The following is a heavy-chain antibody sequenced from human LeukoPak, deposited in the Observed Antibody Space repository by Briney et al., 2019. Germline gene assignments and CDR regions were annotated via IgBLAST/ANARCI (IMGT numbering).Heavy chain of an antibody. CDR1: GGSINSYY. J-gene: IGHJ5*02. Sequence: SETLSLTCTVSGGSINSYYWSWIRQPPGKGLEWIGYISYSGSPDYNSSLKSRVTISLDTSKNQFSLKLSSVTAADTAVYYCARIMLPQIQVFLGWFDPWGQGTLVIVSS. CDR2: ISYSGSP. V-gene: IGHV4-59*01. CDR3: ARIMLPQIQVFLGWFDP. D-gene: IGHD5-18*01.